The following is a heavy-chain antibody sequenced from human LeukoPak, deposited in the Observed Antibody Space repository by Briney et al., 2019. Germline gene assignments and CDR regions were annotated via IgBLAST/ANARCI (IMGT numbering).Heavy chain of an antibody. CDR3: ARSFDGSGSYYDY. J-gene: IGHJ4*02. CDR1: RFTFSSYS. Sequence: PGGSLRLSCAASRFTFSSYSMNWVRQAPGKGLEWVSSISSSSSYIYYADSVKGRFTISRDNAKNSLYLQMNSLRAEDTAVYYCARSFDGSGSYYDYWGQGTLVTVSS. V-gene: IGHV3-21*01. D-gene: IGHD3-10*01. CDR2: ISSSSSYI.